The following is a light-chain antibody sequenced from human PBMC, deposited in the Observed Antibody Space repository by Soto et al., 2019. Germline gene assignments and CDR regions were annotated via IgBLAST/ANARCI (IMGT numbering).Light chain of an antibody. V-gene: IGKV1-5*01. Sequence: DIKMSQSPSTLSASVGNRVTIHCRASQSISSWLAWYQQKPGKAPKLLIYDASSLESGVPSRFSGSGSGTEFTLTISSLQPDDFATYYCQQYNSYSRTFGQGTMVDI. CDR3: QQYNSYSRT. J-gene: IGKJ1*01. CDR2: DAS. CDR1: QSISSW.